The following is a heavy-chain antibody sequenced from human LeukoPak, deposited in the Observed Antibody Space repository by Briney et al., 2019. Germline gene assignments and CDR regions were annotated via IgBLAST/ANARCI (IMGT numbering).Heavy chain of an antibody. Sequence: PSETLSLTCSVSGPSVTSGGFYWGWLRQPPGKGPEWIATVYYTGSTYYNPSLKSRVTISIDTSKNQFSLSLRSLIAADTAVYYCARHSGSGSLSRPFDPWGQGTLVTVSS. D-gene: IGHD3-10*01. J-gene: IGHJ5*02. CDR2: VYYTGST. CDR3: ARHSGSGSLSRPFDP. V-gene: IGHV4-39*01. CDR1: GPSVTSGGFY.